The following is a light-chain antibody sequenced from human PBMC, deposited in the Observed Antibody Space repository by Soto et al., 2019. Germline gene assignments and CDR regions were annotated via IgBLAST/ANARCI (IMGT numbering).Light chain of an antibody. V-gene: IGLV2-14*01. CDR2: EVS. Sequence: ALTQPASVSGSPGHSITISCTGTSSDVGGYNYVSWYQQHPGKAPKLMIYEVSNRPSGVSNRFSGSKSGNTASLTISGLQAEDEADYYCSSYTSSSKVFGTGTKVTVL. J-gene: IGLJ1*01. CDR1: SSDVGGYNY. CDR3: SSYTSSSKV.